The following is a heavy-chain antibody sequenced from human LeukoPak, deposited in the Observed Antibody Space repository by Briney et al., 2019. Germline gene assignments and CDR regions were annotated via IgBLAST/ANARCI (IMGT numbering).Heavy chain of an antibody. Sequence: GGSLRLSCAASGFTFSSYSMNWVRQAPGRGLEWVSYISSSSSTIYYADSVKGRFTISRDNAKNSLYLQMNSLRAEDTAVYYCARVVRGVKSWFDPWGQGTLVTVSS. J-gene: IGHJ5*02. V-gene: IGHV3-48*04. CDR3: ARVVRGVKSWFDP. CDR2: ISSSSSTI. CDR1: GFTFSSYS. D-gene: IGHD3-10*01.